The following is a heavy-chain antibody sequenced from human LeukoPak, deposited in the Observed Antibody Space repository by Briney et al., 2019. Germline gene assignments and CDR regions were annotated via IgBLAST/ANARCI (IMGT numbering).Heavy chain of an antibody. D-gene: IGHD3-22*01. Sequence: SQTLSLTCGVSGGSISSGGFSWSWIRQPPGKGLEWIGYIYHSGSTNYNPSLKSRVTISVDTSKNQFSLKLSSVTAADTAVYYCASLPSGYYFTETDYWGQGTLVTVSS. CDR1: GGSISSGGFS. CDR2: IYHSGST. V-gene: IGHV4-30-2*01. CDR3: ASLPSGYYFTETDY. J-gene: IGHJ4*02.